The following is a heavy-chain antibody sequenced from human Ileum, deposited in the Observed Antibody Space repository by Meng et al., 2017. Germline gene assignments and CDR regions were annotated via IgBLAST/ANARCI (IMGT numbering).Heavy chain of an antibody. J-gene: IGHJ4*02. D-gene: IGHD3-22*01. CDR1: CTG. Sequence: QLEGSGPRLVGPSGTLSFPCAVSCTGWSWVRQPPGKGLEWIGEIFQSGRTNYNPSLKSRVTISIDKSKSQISLQLSAVTAADTAVYSCATSNDRDVYYLGYWGQGTLVTSPQ. CDR3: ATSNDRDVYYLGY. V-gene: IGHV4-4*02. CDR2: IFQSGRT.